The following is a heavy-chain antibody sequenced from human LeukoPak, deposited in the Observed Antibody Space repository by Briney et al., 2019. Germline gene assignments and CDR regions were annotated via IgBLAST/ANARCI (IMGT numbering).Heavy chain of an antibody. CDR3: ARGDAGIEAAGNVLNFLDY. Sequence: AGGSLRLSCAASGFTFSSYWMHWVRQAPGKGLVWVSRINSDGSSTSYADSVRGRLAISRDNSRNTVYLQMNSLRAEDTAVYHCARGDAGIEAAGNVLNFLDYWGQGILVTVSS. CDR2: INSDGSST. V-gene: IGHV3-74*01. CDR1: GFTFSSYW. J-gene: IGHJ4*02. D-gene: IGHD6-13*01.